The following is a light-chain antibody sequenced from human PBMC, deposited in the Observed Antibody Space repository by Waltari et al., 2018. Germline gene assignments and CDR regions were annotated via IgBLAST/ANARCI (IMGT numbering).Light chain of an antibody. J-gene: IGLJ2*01. V-gene: IGLV6-57*04. CDR2: EDT. Sequence: NFMLTQPHSVSESPGKTVTISCTRSSGSIASNYVQWYPQRPGSAPPTVIYEDTQRPSGVPDRFSGSIDSSTNSASLTISGLKTEDEADYYCQSYDSNNPVVFGGGTKLTVL. CDR3: QSYDSNNPVV. CDR1: SGSIASNY.